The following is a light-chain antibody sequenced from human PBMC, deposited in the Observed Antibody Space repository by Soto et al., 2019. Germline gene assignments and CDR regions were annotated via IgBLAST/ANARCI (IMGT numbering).Light chain of an antibody. Sequence: DLPMTQSPSSLSASVGDRVTITCQASQDISNYLNWYQQKPGKAPKLLIYDASNLETGVPSRFSGSGSGTDFTFTISSLQPEDIATYYCQQYDNLPFGGGTKVEIK. V-gene: IGKV1-33*01. CDR2: DAS. J-gene: IGKJ4*01. CDR3: QQYDNLP. CDR1: QDISNY.